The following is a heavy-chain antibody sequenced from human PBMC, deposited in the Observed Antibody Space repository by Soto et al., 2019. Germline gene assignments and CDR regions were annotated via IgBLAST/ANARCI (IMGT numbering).Heavy chain of an antibody. J-gene: IGHJ3*02. Sequence: QLQLQESGPGLVKPSETLSLTCTVSGGSISSSSYYWGWIRQPPGKGLEWIGSIYYSGSTYYNPSLKSRVTISVDTSKNQFSLKLSSVTAADTAVYYCARPYHAGAFDIWGQGTMVTVSS. CDR2: IYYSGST. CDR3: ARPYHAGAFDI. D-gene: IGHD2-2*01. V-gene: IGHV4-39*01. CDR1: GGSISSSSYY.